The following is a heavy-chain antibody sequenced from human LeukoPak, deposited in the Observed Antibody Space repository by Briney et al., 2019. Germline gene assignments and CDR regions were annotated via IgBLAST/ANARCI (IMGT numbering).Heavy chain of an antibody. J-gene: IGHJ6*02. CDR1: GFTFNSYT. D-gene: IGHD2-2*01. CDR3: ARSAIHYGMDV. Sequence: PGGSLRLSCAASGFTFNSYTVNWVRQAPGKGLEWVSSISSSRGYIYYADSVKGRFTISRDNTKNSLYLQMNSLRVEDTAVYYCARSAIHYGMDVWGQGTTVTVSS. V-gene: IGHV3-21*01. CDR2: ISSSRGYI.